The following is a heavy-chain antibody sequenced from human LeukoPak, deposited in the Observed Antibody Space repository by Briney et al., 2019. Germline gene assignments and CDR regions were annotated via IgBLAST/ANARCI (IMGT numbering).Heavy chain of an antibody. CDR2: ISFHNGNT. D-gene: IGHD3-16*01. J-gene: IGHJ4*02. V-gene: IGHV1-18*01. CDR1: GYTFTSYG. Sequence: GASVKVSCKASGYTFTSYGISWVRQAPGQGLEWMGWISFHNGNTNYPQKLQGRVTMTTDRSTSTAYMELRSLRSDDTAVYCCARADVSGSYFHLDYWGQGTLVTVSS. CDR3: ARADVSGSYFHLDY.